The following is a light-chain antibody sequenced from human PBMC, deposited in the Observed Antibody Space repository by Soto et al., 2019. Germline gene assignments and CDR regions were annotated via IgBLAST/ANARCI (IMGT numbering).Light chain of an antibody. CDR1: QDINNY. V-gene: IGKV1-33*01. CDR3: QQYDNLPPFT. J-gene: IGKJ5*01. Sequence: DIQMTQSPSSLSAAVGETVTITFQTSQDINNYLNWYQQKPGKAPKLLIYDASNLETGVPSRFSGSGSGTDFTFTISSLQPEDIATYYCQQYDNLPPFTFGQGTRLEI. CDR2: DAS.